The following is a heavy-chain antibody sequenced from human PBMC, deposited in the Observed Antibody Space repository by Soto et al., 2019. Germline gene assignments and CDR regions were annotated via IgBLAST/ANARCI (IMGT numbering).Heavy chain of an antibody. CDR1: GYTLTELS. CDR3: ATVTTLFWFDP. J-gene: IGHJ5*02. D-gene: IGHD4-4*01. CDR2: FDPEDGET. Sequence: EVSVKVSCKFSGYTLTELSMHWVRQAPGKGLEWMGGFDPEDGETIYAQKFQGRVTMTEDTSTDTAYMELSSLRSEDTAVYYCATVTTLFWFDPWGQGTLVTVSS. V-gene: IGHV1-24*01.